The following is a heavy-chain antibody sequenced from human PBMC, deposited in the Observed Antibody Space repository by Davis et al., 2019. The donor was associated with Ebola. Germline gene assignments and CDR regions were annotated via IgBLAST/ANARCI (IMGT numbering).Heavy chain of an antibody. CDR1: GFTVSSNY. CDR3: ARDPGIQLWLHYFDY. Sequence: PGGSLRLSCAASGFTVSSNYMSWVRQAPGKGLEWVSVIYSGGSTYYADSVKGRFTISRDNAKNSLYLQMNSLRAEDTAVYYCARDPGIQLWLHYFDYWGQGTLVTVSS. CDR2: IYSGGST. J-gene: IGHJ4*02. D-gene: IGHD5-18*01. V-gene: IGHV3-53*01.